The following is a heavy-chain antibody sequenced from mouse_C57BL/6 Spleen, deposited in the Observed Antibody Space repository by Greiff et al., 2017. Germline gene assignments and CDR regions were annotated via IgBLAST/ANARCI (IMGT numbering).Heavy chain of an antibody. J-gene: IGHJ1*03. V-gene: IGHV1-47*01. CDR2: FHPYNDDT. CDR1: GYTFTTYP. CDR3: ARGGTTVVAHWYFDV. Sequence: VKLMESGAELVKPGASVKMSCKASGYTFTTYPIEWMKQNHGKSLEWIGNFHPYNDDTKYNEKFKGKATLTVEKSSSTVYLELSRLTSDDSAVYYCARGGTTVVAHWYFDVWGTGTTVTVSS. D-gene: IGHD1-1*01.